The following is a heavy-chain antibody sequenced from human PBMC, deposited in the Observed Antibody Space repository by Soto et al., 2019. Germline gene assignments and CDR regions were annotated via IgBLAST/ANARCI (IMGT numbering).Heavy chain of an antibody. CDR3: TTARGTYGAEYFQH. V-gene: IGHV3-15*01. Sequence: GGSLRLSCAASGFTFTNAWMSWVRQSPGKGLEWVGRIKSKTDGGTTDYAAPVKGRFTISRDDSKNTLYLQMNSLKTEDTAVYYCTTARGTYGAEYFQHWGQGTLVTVSS. CDR1: GFTFTNAW. D-gene: IGHD4-17*01. J-gene: IGHJ1*01. CDR2: IKSKTDGGTT.